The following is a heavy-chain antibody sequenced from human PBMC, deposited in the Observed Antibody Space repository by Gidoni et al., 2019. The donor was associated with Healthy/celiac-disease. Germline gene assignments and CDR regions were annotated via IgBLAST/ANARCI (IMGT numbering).Heavy chain of an antibody. D-gene: IGHD6-19*01. Sequence: QVQLQESGPGLEKPSETLSLTCTVSGGSISSYYWSWIRQPPGKGLEWIGYIYYSGSTNYNPSLKSRVTISVDTSKNQFSLKLSSVTAADTAVYYCARGIPGGWYPSWFDPWGQGTLVTVSS. V-gene: IGHV4-59*01. CDR3: ARGIPGGWYPSWFDP. CDR2: IYYSGST. J-gene: IGHJ5*02. CDR1: GGSISSYY.